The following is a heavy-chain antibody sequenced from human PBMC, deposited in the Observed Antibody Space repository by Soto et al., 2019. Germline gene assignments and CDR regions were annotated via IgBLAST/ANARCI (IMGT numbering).Heavy chain of an antibody. J-gene: IGHJ4*02. Sequence: GGSLRLSCAASGFTFSSYAMHWVRQAPGKGLEWVASITSSSSYIYYEDSLKGRFTISRDNAKNSLFLQLDSLRAEDTAVYFCVGARSTDSRPDYWGQGTLVTVSS. V-gene: IGHV3-21*01. D-gene: IGHD3-22*01. CDR3: VGARSTDSRPDY. CDR1: GFTFSSYA. CDR2: ITSSSSYI.